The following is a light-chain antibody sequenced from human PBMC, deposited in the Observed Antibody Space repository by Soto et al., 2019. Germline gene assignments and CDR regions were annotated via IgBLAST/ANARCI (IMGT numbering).Light chain of an antibody. V-gene: IGLV2-14*03. CDR1: SGDVGGYNY. J-gene: IGLJ1*01. CDR2: DVS. CDR3: SSYTSSSTSV. Sequence: QSVLTQPASVSGSPGQSITISCTGTSGDVGGYNYVSWYQQHPGKAPKLMIYDVSNRPSGVSNRFSGSKSGNTASLTISGLQAEDEADYYCSSYTSSSTSVFGTGTKVTVL.